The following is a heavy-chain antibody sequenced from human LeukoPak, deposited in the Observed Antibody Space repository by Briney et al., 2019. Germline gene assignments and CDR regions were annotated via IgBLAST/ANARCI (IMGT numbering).Heavy chain of an antibody. CDR2: IKQDGSEK. D-gene: IGHD5-12*01. CDR1: GLTFSSYW. Sequence: GSLRLSCAASGLTFSSYWMSWVRQAPGKGLEWVANIKQDGSEKYYVDSVKGRFTISRDNAKNSLYLQMNSLRAEDTAVYYCARESVATITDQSFLFDYWGQGTLVTVSS. J-gene: IGHJ4*02. CDR3: ARESVATITDQSFLFDY. V-gene: IGHV3-7*01.